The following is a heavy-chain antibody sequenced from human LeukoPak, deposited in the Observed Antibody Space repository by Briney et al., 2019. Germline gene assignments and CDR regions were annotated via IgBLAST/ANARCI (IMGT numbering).Heavy chain of an antibody. Sequence: GGSLRLSCAASGFTFDDYAMHWVRQAPGKGLEWVSGISWNSGSIGYADSVKGRFTISRDNAKNSLYLQMNSLRAEDTALYYCARETPVGEYFDYWGQGTLVTVSS. V-gene: IGHV3-9*01. D-gene: IGHD3-16*01. CDR1: GFTFDDYA. J-gene: IGHJ4*02. CDR2: ISWNSGSI. CDR3: ARETPVGEYFDY.